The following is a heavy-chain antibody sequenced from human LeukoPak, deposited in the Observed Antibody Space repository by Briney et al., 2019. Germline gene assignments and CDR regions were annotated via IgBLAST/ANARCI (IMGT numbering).Heavy chain of an antibody. J-gene: IGHJ5*02. V-gene: IGHV1-3*01. CDR1: GYTFTSYA. CDR2: TNAGNGNT. CDR3: ARGRITIFGLAITGFAP. D-gene: IGHD3-3*01. Sequence: VASVKVPCKASGYTFTSYAMHWVRQAPGQRLEWMGWTNAGNGNTKYSQKFQGRVTITRDTSASTAYMELSSLRSEDTAVYYCARGRITIFGLAITGFAPWGQGTLVTVSS.